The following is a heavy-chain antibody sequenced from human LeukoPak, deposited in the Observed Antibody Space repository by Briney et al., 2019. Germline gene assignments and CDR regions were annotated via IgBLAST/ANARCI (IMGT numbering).Heavy chain of an antibody. D-gene: IGHD3-9*01. CDR1: GYTFTSYD. CDR2: MNPNSGNT. Sequence: GASVKVSCKASGYTFTSYDINWVRQATGQGLEWMGWMNPNSGNTGYAQKFQGRVTMTRNTSISTAYMELSSLRSEDTAVYYCARDVYYDILTGQRYFDLWGRGTLVTVSS. V-gene: IGHV1-8*01. J-gene: IGHJ2*01. CDR3: ARDVYYDILTGQRYFDL.